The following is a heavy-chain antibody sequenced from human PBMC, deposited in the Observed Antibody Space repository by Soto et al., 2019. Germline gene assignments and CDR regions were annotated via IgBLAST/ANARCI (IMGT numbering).Heavy chain of an antibody. CDR3: AKIAVLRYFDWSLDY. CDR1: GFTFSSYG. Sequence: SLRLSCAASGFTFSSYGMHWVRQAPGKGLEWVAVISYDGSNKYYADSVKGRFTISRDNSKNTLYLQMNSLRAEDTAVYYCAKIAVLRYFDWSLDYWGQGTLVTVSS. J-gene: IGHJ4*02. D-gene: IGHD3-9*01. V-gene: IGHV3-30*18. CDR2: ISYDGSNK.